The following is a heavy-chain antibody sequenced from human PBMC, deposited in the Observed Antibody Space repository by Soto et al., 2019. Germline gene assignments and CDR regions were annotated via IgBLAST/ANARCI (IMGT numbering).Heavy chain of an antibody. V-gene: IGHV4-39*01. CDR1: GGSISSSSYY. CDR2: IYYSGST. CDR3: ATQEVGGSYVYTFDP. J-gene: IGHJ5*02. D-gene: IGHD1-26*01. Sequence: PSETLSLTCSVSGGSISSSSYYWGWIRQPPGKGLEWIGSIYYSGSTYYNPSLKSRVTISVDTSKNQFSLKLSSVTAADTAVYYCATQEVGGSYVYTFDPWGQGTLVTVSS.